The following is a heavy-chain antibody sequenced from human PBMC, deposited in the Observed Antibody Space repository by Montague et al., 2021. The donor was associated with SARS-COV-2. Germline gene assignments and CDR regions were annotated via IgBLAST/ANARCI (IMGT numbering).Heavy chain of an antibody. CDR3: ARGTPGY. Sequence: SETLSLTCAVYGGSFSTYPWSWIRQPPGGGLEWIGRINHGGSTKYNPSLKSRVTISIDTSKNQFSLKPTSVTAADTAVYYCARGTPGYWGQGTLVTVSS. CDR1: GGSFSTYP. V-gene: IGHV4-34*01. CDR2: INHGGST. J-gene: IGHJ4*02. D-gene: IGHD6-13*01.